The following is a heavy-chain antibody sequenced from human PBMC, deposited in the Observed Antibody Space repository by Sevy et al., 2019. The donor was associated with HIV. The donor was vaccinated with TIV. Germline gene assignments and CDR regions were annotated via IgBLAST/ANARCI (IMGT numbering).Heavy chain of an antibody. V-gene: IGHV3-15*01. J-gene: IGHJ5*02. Sequence: GGSLRLSCAASGFTFSNAWMSWVRQAPGKGLEWVGRIKSKTDGGTTDYAARVKCVFTISSDDSKNTLYLQMNSLKTEDTAVDYCTTDYYDILTGGSDPWGQGTLVTVSS. CDR3: TTDYYDILTGGSDP. D-gene: IGHD3-9*01. CDR2: IKSKTDGGTT. CDR1: GFTFSNAW.